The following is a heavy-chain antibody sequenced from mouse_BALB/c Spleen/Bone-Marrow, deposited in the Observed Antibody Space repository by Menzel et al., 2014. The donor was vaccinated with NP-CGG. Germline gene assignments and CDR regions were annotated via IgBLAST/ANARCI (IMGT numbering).Heavy chain of an antibody. CDR3: TTLARGEFDY. CDR1: GYTFSNYW. V-gene: IGHV1-5*01. CDR2: IYPGNSDT. Sequence: DVKLQESGTVLARPGAAVKMSCKASGYTFSNYWMHWVQQRPGQGLEWIGTIYPGNSDTTYNQKFKGKAKLTAVTSTSTAYMELSSRTEECSAVYFWTTLARGEFDYWGEGSTLAVSS. D-gene: IGHD3-1*01. J-gene: IGHJ2*01.